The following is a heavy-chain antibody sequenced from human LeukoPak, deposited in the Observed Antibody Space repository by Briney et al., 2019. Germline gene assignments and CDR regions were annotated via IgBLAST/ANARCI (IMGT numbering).Heavy chain of an antibody. CDR2: IWYDGSNK. V-gene: IGHV3-33*01. D-gene: IGHD5-12*01. CDR3: ARGRGYDHLDY. J-gene: IGHJ4*02. Sequence: PGGSLRLSCAASGFTFSSYGMHWVRQAPGKGLEWVAVIWYDGSNKYYADSVKGRFTISRDNSKNTLYLQMNSLRAEDTAVYYCARGRGYDHLDYWGQGTLVTVSS. CDR1: GFTFSSYG.